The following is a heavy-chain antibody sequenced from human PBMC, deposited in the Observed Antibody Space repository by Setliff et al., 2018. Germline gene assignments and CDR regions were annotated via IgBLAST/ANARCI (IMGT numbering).Heavy chain of an antibody. J-gene: IGHJ6*02. CDR3: ARAGTTIFGVVTSPNYGMDV. D-gene: IGHD3-3*01. V-gene: IGHV1-69*05. Sequence: SVKVSCKTSGGTFSSYAISWVRQAPGQGLEWMGGIIPIFGTANYAQKFQGRVTITTDESTSTAYMELSSLRSEDTAVYYCARAGTTIFGVVTSPNYGMDVWGQGTTVTVSS. CDR1: GGTFSSYA. CDR2: IIPIFGTA.